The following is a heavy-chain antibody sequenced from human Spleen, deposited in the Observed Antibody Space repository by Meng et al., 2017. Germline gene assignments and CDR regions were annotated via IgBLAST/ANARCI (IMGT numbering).Heavy chain of an antibody. D-gene: IGHD2/OR15-2a*01. CDR2: INSGGGTI. CDR3: ARLYAGRGGHFDL. J-gene: IGHJ2*01. Sequence: GGSLRLSCAASGFSFSDYYMSWNRQAPGKGLEWVSYINSGGGTIYYVDSVKGRLTISRDNAKNSLYLQMNSLRAEDTAVYYCARLYAGRGGHFDLWGRGTLVIVSS. CDR1: GFSFSDYY. V-gene: IGHV3-11*04.